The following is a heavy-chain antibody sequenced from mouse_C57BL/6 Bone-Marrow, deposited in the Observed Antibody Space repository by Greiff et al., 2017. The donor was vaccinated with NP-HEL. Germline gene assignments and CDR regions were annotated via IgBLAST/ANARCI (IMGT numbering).Heavy chain of an antibody. V-gene: IGHV7-3*01. CDR3: ARFTNDWFAY. CDR1: GFTFTDYY. CDR2: IRNKANGYTT. J-gene: IGHJ3*01. Sequence: EVKLVESGGGLVQPGGSLSLSCAASGFTFTDYYMSWVRQPPGKALEWLGFIRNKANGYTTEYSASVKGRFTISRDNSQSILYLQMNALRAEDSATYYCARFTNDWFAYWGQGTLVTVSA.